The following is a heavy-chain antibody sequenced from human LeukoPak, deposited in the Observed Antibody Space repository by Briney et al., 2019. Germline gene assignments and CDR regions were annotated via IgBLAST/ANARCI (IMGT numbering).Heavy chain of an antibody. CDR2: INYSGNT. Sequence: PSETLSLTCTVSGDSFSSNSYYWVWTRQPPGKGLEWIGSINYSGNTYYSSSLRSRVTISVDTSRNQFSLKLSSVTAADTAVYSCARLLTSGSDGNYFDHWGQGTLVTVSS. J-gene: IGHJ4*02. CDR1: GDSFSSNSYY. V-gene: IGHV4-39*01. D-gene: IGHD5-12*01. CDR3: ARLLTSGSDGNYFDH.